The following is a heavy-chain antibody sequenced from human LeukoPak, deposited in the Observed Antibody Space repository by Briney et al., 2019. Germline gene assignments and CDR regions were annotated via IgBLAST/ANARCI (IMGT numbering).Heavy chain of an antibody. D-gene: IGHD3-3*01. CDR1: GGSISSSSYY. Sequence: SETLSLTCTVSGGSISSSSYYWGWIRQPPGKGLEWIGSIYCSGSTYYNPSLKSRVTISVDTSKNQFSLKLSSVTAADTAVYYCARRITIFGVVIMGVDWFDPWGQGTLVTVSS. CDR2: IYCSGST. J-gene: IGHJ5*02. CDR3: ARRITIFGVVIMGVDWFDP. V-gene: IGHV4-39*01.